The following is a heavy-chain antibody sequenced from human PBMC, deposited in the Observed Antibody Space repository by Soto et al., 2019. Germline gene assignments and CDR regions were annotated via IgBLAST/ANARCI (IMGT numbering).Heavy chain of an antibody. Sequence: GGSLRLSCAGSGFTLSDHYIDWVRQAPGKGLEWVSYISSSSSTIYYADSVKGRFTISRDNAKNSLYLQMNSLRDEDTAVYYCARVLWFGELYLDYWGQGTLVTVSS. J-gene: IGHJ4*02. CDR1: GFTLSDHY. V-gene: IGHV3-48*02. CDR3: ARVLWFGELYLDY. D-gene: IGHD3-10*01. CDR2: ISSSSSTI.